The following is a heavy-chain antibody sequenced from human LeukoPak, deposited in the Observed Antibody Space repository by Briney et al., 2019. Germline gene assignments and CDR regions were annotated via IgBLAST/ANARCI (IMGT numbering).Heavy chain of an antibody. CDR2: IYYSGST. CDR3: ARRGGIVFDY. V-gene: IGHV4-59*08. Sequence: SETLSLTCTVSGGSISSYYWSWIRQPPGKGLEWIGYIYYSGSTNYNPSLKSRVTISVDTSKNQFSLKLSSVTAADTAVYYCARRGGIVFDYWGQGTLVTVSS. CDR1: GGSISSYY. J-gene: IGHJ4*02. D-gene: IGHD4-23*01.